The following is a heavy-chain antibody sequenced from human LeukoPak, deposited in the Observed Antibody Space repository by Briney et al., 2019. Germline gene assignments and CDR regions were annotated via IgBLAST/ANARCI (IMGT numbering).Heavy chain of an antibody. CDR2: INHSGST. V-gene: IGHV4-34*01. J-gene: IGHJ4*02. CDR3: ARESGYYESSGYTDY. Sequence: SETLSLTCAASGCSFSGYYWSWIRQPPGKGLEWAGEINHSGSTNYNPSLKSRVTISVDTSKNQFSLKLSSVTGADTAVYNGARESGYYESSGYTDYWGQGTLVTVSS. D-gene: IGHD3-22*01. CDR1: GCSFSGYY.